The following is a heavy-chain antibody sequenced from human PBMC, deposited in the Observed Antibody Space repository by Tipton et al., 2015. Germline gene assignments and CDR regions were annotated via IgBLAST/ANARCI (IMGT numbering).Heavy chain of an antibody. D-gene: IGHD2-15*01. V-gene: IGHV4-38-2*01. CDR2: IFHRGDT. J-gene: IGHJ5*01. Sequence: TLSLTCDVSGYSISSGYYWGWIRQPPGKGLEWIGSIFHRGDTNYNPSLKSRVTISLDTSENQFSLRLSSVTAADTAVYYCARLGGVVVGVAATTRFTTPDFWFDSWGQGTLVTVSS. CDR1: GYSISSGYY. CDR3: ARLGGVVVGVAATTRFTTPDFWFDS.